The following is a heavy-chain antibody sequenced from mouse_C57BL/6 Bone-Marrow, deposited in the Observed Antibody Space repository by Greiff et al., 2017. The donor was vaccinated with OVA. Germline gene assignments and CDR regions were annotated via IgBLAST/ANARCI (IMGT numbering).Heavy chain of an antibody. V-gene: IGHV5-17*01. CDR1: GFTISDYE. J-gene: IGHJ4*01. CDR3: ARSLLPYARDY. D-gene: IGHD2-10*01. Sequence: EVNLVESGGGLVKPGGSLKLSCAASGFTISDYEMHWVRQAPEKGLEWVAYIRSGSSTIYYAATVTGRFTISRDNAKNTLFLQMTSLRSEDTAMYYCARSLLPYARDYGGQGTSVTVSS. CDR2: IRSGSSTI.